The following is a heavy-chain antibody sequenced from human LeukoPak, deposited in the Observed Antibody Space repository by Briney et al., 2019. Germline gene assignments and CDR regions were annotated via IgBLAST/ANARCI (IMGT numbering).Heavy chain of an antibody. CDR1: GGSFSGYY. Sequence: ASETLSLTCAVYGGSFSGYYWTWIRQSPGGGLGGIGQVHHSGGTSYNPSLKRRVMLSVDTSKNQFSLNLTSVTAADTAVYYCARGVTMFRDVIITDHWGQGSLATVSS. CDR3: ARGVTMFRDVIITDH. J-gene: IGHJ4*02. D-gene: IGHD3-10*01. CDR2: VHHSGGT. V-gene: IGHV4-34*01.